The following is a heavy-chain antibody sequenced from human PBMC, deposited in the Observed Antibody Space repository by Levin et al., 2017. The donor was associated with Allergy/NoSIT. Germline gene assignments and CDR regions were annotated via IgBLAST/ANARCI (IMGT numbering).Heavy chain of an antibody. V-gene: IGHV4-34*01. CDR2: INHSGST. J-gene: IGHJ6*03. Sequence: SQTLSLTCAVYGGSFNTPYWTWIRQTPGAGLEWIGEINHSGSTNFNPSLKSRVSISIDTSKKQFSLKMTSLTSADTATYYCARGSDIVVLSAAARYFYMDVWGAGTTVAVSS. CDR3: ARGSDIVVLSAAARYFYMDV. D-gene: IGHD2-21*01. CDR1: GGSFNTPY.